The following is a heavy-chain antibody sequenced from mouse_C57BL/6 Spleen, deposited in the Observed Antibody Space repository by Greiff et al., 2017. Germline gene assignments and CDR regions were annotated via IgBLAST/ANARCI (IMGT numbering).Heavy chain of an antibody. CDR2: IDPSDSET. CDR1: GYTFTSYW. V-gene: IGHV1-52*01. CDR3: ARLGSSYLYYAMDY. Sequence: QVQLQQPGAELVRPGSSVKLSCKASGYTFTSYWMHWVKQRPIQGLEWIGNIDPSDSETHYNQKFKDKATLTVDKSSSTAYMQLSSLTSEDSAVYYCARLGSSYLYYAMDYWGQGTSVTVSS. D-gene: IGHD1-1*01. J-gene: IGHJ4*01.